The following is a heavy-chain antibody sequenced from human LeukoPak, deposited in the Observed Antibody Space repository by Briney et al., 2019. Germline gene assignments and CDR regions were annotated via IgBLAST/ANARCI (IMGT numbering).Heavy chain of an antibody. CDR1: GGSFSGYY. CDR2: INHSGST. D-gene: IGHD5-24*01. J-gene: IGHJ4*02. V-gene: IGHV4-34*01. CDR3: TQGRDGSKYPFDY. Sequence: PLETLSLTCAVYGGSFSGYYWSWIRQPPGKGLEWIGEINHSGSTNYNPSLKSRVTISVDTSKNQFSLKLSSVTAADTAVYYCTQGRDGSKYPFDYWGQGTLVTVSS.